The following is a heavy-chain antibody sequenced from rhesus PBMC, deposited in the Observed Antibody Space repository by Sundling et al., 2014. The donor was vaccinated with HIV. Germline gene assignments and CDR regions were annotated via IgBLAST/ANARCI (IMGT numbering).Heavy chain of an antibody. J-gene: IGHJ4*01. CDR2: ISGSSGST. D-gene: IGHD3-28*01. CDR1: GGSFSGYF. Sequence: QVQLQESGPGLVKPSETLSLTCAVSGGSFSGYFWGWIRQPPGKGLEWIGYISGSSGSTDYNPSLKSRVTISTDTSKNQFFLKLSSVTAADTAVYYCARDFWDYYYGFDYWGQGVLVTVSS. V-gene: IGHV4-165*01. CDR3: ARDFWDYYYGFDY.